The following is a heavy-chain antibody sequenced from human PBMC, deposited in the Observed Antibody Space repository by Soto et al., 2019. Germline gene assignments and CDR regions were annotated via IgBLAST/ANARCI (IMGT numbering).Heavy chain of an antibody. V-gene: IGHV3-30-3*01. CDR3: ARDTDDPYSSGWYLDY. CDR1: GFTFSSYA. D-gene: IGHD6-19*01. CDR2: ISYDGSNK. Sequence: QVQLVESGGGVVQPGRSLRLSCAASGFTFSSYAMHWVRQAPGKGLEWVAVISYDGSNKYYADSVKGRFTISRDNSKNTLYMQMTSQRAEDTAVYYCARDTDDPYSSGWYLDYWGQGTLVTVSS. J-gene: IGHJ4*02.